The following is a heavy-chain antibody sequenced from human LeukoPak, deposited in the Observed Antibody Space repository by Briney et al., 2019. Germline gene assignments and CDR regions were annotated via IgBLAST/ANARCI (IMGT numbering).Heavy chain of an antibody. D-gene: IGHD3-22*01. CDR2: IDYSGST. Sequence: SETLSLTCTVSGDSISSHYWSWFRQPPRKGREWIGYIDYSGSTNYNPSLKSRVSITVDTSKNQFSLKLASVTAADTAVYYCARGGSGYVFDYWGQGTLVTVSS. CDR1: GDSISSHY. J-gene: IGHJ4*02. V-gene: IGHV4-59*11. CDR3: ARGGSGYVFDY.